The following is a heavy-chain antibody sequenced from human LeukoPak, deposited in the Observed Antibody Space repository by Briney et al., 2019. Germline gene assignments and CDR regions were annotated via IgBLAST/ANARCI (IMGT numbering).Heavy chain of an antibody. CDR1: GYSFTNYW. CDR2: IYPGDSDT. V-gene: IGHV5-51*01. J-gene: IGHJ5*02. D-gene: IGHD2-21*02. Sequence: GESLKISCKGSGYSFTNYWIGWVRQMPGKGLEWMGIIYPGDSDTRYSPSFQGQVTISADKSISTAYLQWSSLKASDTAMYYCARLVVVTAGIHDNWFDPWGQGTLVTVSS. CDR3: ARLVVVTAGIHDNWFDP.